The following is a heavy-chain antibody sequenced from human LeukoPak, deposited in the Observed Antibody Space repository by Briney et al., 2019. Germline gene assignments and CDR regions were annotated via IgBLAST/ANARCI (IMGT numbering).Heavy chain of an antibody. CDR3: ARCAPNKIRYFDY. J-gene: IGHJ4*02. Sequence: KTGGSLRLSCAASGFTFSSYSMNWVRQAPGKGLEWVSSISSSSSYIYYADSVKGRFTISRDNAKNSLYLQMNSLRAEDTAVYYCARCAPNKIRYFDYWGQGTLVTVSS. CDR1: GFTFSSYS. V-gene: IGHV3-21*01. CDR2: ISSSSSYI. D-gene: IGHD1/OR15-1a*01.